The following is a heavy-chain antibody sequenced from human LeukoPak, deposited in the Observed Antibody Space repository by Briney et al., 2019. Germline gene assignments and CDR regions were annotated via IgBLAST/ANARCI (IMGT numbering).Heavy chain of an antibody. D-gene: IGHD6-13*01. V-gene: IGHV3-30*18. CDR2: ISYDGSNK. CDR1: GFTFSSYG. Sequence: GRSLRLSCAASGFTFSSYGMHWARQAPGKGLEWVAVISYDGSNKYYADSVKGRFTISRDNSKNTLYLQMNSLRAEDTAVYYCAKASGSSSWYWFDPWGQGTLVTVSS. CDR3: AKASGSSSWYWFDP. J-gene: IGHJ5*02.